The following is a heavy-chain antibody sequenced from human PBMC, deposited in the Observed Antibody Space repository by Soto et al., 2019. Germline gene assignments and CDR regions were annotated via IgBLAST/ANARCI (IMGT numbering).Heavy chain of an antibody. Sequence: ASVKVSCKASGFTFSNYGLNWVRQAPGQGLEWMGWVSANNGHTNYAQNLQGRDSMTTDTYTSTAYMELRGLRFDDTAVYYCARDIESVTAKHFFYYYAMDVWGQGTTVTVS. D-gene: IGHD2-8*01. CDR2: VSANNGHT. V-gene: IGHV1-18*01. CDR1: GFTFSNYG. CDR3: ARDIESVTAKHFFYYYAMDV. J-gene: IGHJ6*02.